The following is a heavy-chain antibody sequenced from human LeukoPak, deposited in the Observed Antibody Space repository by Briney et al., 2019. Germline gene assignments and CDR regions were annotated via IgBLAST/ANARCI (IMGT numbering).Heavy chain of an antibody. Sequence: SETLSLTCTVSGGSIRSYYWFWVRQPPGKGLEWIGNMYYSGSTNYNPSLKSRVTISVDTSRNQFSLKLSSVTAADTAVYYCARAESSSWVDDWGQGTLVPVSS. CDR2: MYYSGST. CDR3: ARAESSSWVDD. V-gene: IGHV4-59*01. J-gene: IGHJ4*02. CDR1: GGSIRSYY. D-gene: IGHD6-13*01.